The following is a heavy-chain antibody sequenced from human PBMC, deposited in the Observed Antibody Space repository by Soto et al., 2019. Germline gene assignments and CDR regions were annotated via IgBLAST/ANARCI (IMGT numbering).Heavy chain of an antibody. Sequence: GGSLRLSCTGSGFTFGSYALSWVRQAPGKGLEWVGVIRSEANGGTTDYAASVKGRITISRDDSKNITYMEINNLQTEDTAVYYCTRYYYESSGYYVYWGQGA. CDR2: IRSEANGGTT. J-gene: IGHJ4*02. D-gene: IGHD3-22*01. V-gene: IGHV3-49*04. CDR1: GFTFGSYA. CDR3: TRYYYESSGYYVY.